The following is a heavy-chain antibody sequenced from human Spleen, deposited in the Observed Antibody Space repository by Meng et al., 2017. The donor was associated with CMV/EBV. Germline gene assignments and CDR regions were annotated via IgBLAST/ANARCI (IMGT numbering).Heavy chain of an antibody. V-gene: IGHV3-23*01. J-gene: IGHJ4*02. D-gene: IGHD4-17*01. Sequence: GESLKISSAASGFTFSSYAMSWVRQAPGKGLEWVSAISASGDSTYYADSVKGRFTISRDKSKNTLSLQMNSLRAEDTAVYYCAKERYGDLDYWGQGTLVTVSS. CDR2: ISASGDST. CDR3: AKERYGDLDY. CDR1: GFTFSSYA.